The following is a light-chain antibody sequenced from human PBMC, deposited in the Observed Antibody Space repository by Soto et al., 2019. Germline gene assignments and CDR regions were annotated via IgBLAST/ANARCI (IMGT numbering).Light chain of an antibody. CDR1: QSISSW. CDR2: DAS. J-gene: IGKJ1*01. V-gene: IGKV1-5*01. CDR3: QQYDSSWP. Sequence: DIQTTQSPSTLSASVGDRVTITCRASQSISSWLAWYQQKPGKAPKLLIYDASSLESGVPSRFSGSRSGTEFTLTNSSLHPDDCATYYCQQYDSSWPVGQVT.